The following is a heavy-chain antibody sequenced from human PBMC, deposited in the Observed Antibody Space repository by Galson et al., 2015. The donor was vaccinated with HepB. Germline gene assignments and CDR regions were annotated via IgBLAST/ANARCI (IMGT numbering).Heavy chain of an antibody. Sequence: SLRLSCAASGFTFSDYYMEWIRQAPGKGLEWVGRVRHKARRYTTDYVASVEGRFTISRDDSKNSLYLQMDSLKTEDTAVYYCSRTLPGIDLDYWGQGTLVTVSS. V-gene: IGHV3-72*01. CDR1: GFTFSDYY. CDR3: SRTLPGIDLDY. J-gene: IGHJ4*02. D-gene: IGHD3-3*02. CDR2: VRHKARRYTT.